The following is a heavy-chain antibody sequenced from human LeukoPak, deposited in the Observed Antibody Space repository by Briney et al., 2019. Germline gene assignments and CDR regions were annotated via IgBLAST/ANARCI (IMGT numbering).Heavy chain of an antibody. CDR3: AREWENCSGGSCHTEYFDY. J-gene: IGHJ4*02. V-gene: IGHV1-69*04. D-gene: IGHD2-15*01. CDR1: GGTFSSYA. CDR2: IIPILGIA. Sequence: SVKVSCKASGGTFSSYAISWVRQAPGQGLEWTGRIIPILGIANYAQKFQGRVTITADKSTSTAYMELSSLRSEDTAVYYCAREWENCSGGSCHTEYFDYWGQGTLVTVSS.